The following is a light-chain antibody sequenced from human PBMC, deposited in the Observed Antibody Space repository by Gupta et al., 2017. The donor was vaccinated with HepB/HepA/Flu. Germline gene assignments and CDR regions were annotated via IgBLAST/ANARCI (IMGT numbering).Light chain of an antibody. J-gene: IGLJ3*02. CDR2: YVS. Sequence: QSALPHPASVCGPPGRSITLSCTGTSSDVGGYYYVSWFQQHPGKAPKLMIYYVSNRPSGVSNRFSGSKSGNTASLTISGLQAEDDADYYCSSYTSSSTPWVFGGGTKLTVL. V-gene: IGLV2-14*01. CDR3: SSYTSSSTPWV. CDR1: SSDVGGYYY.